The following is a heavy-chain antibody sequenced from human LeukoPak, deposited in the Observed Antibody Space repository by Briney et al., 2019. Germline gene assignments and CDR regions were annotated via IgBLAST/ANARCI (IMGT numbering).Heavy chain of an antibody. J-gene: IGHJ4*02. D-gene: IGHD3-22*01. CDR2: LYSDGST. CDR1: GFTFSSYA. Sequence: PGGSLRLSCAASGFTFSSYAMSWVRQAPGKGLEWVSVLYSDGSTYHADSVKGRFTISRDNSKNTLYLQMNSLRAEDTAVYYCAKKRHYYDSSGYYFDYWGQGTLVTVSS. CDR3: AKKRHYYDSSGYYFDY. V-gene: IGHV3-23*03.